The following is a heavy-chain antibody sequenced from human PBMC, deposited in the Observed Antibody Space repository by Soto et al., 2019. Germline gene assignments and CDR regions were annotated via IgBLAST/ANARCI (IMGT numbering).Heavy chain of an antibody. Sequence: SETLSLTCTVSGGSISSYYWSWIRQPPGKGLEWIGYIYYSGSTNYNPSLKSRVTIPVDTSKNQFSLKLSSVTAADTAVYYCAREALPPAYYDCWSGYYGLGYYGMDVWGQGTTVTVSS. CDR2: IYYSGST. CDR3: AREALPPAYYDCWSGYYGLGYYGMDV. J-gene: IGHJ6*02. D-gene: IGHD3-3*01. CDR1: GGSISSYY. V-gene: IGHV4-59*01.